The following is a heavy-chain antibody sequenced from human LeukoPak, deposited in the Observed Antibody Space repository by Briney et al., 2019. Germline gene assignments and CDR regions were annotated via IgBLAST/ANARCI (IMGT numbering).Heavy chain of an antibody. J-gene: IGHJ5*02. CDR1: GYTFTSYG. D-gene: IGHD3-10*01. Sequence: ASVKVSCKASGYTFTSYGISWVRQAPGQGLEWMGWTSAYNGNTNYAQKLQGRVTMTTDASTSTAYMELRSLRSDDTAVYYCARAAITMAPFDPWGQGTLVTVSS. CDR2: TSAYNGNT. V-gene: IGHV1-18*01. CDR3: ARAAITMAPFDP.